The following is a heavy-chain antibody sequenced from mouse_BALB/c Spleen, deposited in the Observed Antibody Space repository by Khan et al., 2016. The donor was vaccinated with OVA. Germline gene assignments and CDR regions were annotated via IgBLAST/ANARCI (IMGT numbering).Heavy chain of an antibody. CDR1: GYTFTTYW. CDR2: INPSTGYT. V-gene: IGHV1-7*01. Sequence: QIQLVQSGAELAKPGASVKMSCKASGYTFTTYWMHWVKQRPGQGLEWIGYINPSTGYTEYNQKFKDKATLPADKSSSTAYMQLNSLTSEDSAVYYCARRGVDGIFAYWGQGTLVTVSA. J-gene: IGHJ3*01. D-gene: IGHD2-1*01. CDR3: ARRGVDGIFAY.